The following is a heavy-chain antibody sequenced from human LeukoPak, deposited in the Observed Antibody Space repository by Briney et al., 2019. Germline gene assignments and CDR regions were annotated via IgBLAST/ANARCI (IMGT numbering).Heavy chain of an antibody. CDR3: ARVGYCSSTSCYPYYFDY. Sequence: ASVKVSCKASGYTFSSYGISWVRQAPGQGLEWMGWISAYNGNTNYAQELQGRVTMTTDTSTTTAYMELRSLRSDDTAVYYCARVGYCSSTSCYPYYFDYWGQGALVTVSS. CDR1: GYTFSSYG. D-gene: IGHD2-2*03. V-gene: IGHV1-18*01. CDR2: ISAYNGNT. J-gene: IGHJ4*02.